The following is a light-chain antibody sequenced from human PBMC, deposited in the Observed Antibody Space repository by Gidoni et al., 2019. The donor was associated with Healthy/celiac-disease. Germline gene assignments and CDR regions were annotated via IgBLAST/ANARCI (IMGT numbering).Light chain of an antibody. CDR3: SSYTSSSTLEV. Sequence: QSALTQPAAGSGSPGQSSTISCTGTSSDVGGYNYVSWYQQHPGKAPKIMIYEVSNRPSGVSTRFSGSKSGNTASLTISGLQAEDEADYYCSSYTSSSTLEVFGTGPKVTVL. J-gene: IGLJ1*01. CDR2: EVS. V-gene: IGLV2-14*01. CDR1: SSDVGGYNY.